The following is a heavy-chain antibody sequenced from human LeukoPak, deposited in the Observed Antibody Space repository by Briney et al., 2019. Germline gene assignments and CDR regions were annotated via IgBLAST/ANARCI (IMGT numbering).Heavy chain of an antibody. Sequence: GGSLRLSCAASGFTFSSYAMSWVRQAPGKGLEWISGISGSGGSTYYADSVKGRFTISRDNSKNTLYLQMNSLRDEDTAVYYCANDDYYDSSGQLDAFDIWGQGTMVTVSS. CDR1: GFTFSSYA. CDR3: ANDDYYDSSGQLDAFDI. D-gene: IGHD3-22*01. J-gene: IGHJ3*02. CDR2: ISGSGGST. V-gene: IGHV3-23*01.